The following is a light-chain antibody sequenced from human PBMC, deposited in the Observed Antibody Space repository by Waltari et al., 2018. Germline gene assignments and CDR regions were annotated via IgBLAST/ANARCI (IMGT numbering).Light chain of an antibody. CDR3: SSYAGGSWV. CDR1: SSDVGGFNY. J-gene: IGLJ3*02. Sequence: QSALTQPPSASGSPGQSVTISCTGTSSDVGGFNYVSWYKQNPGKVPNLMIYEVTKRPSGVPDRFSGSKSGNTASLTVSGLQTEDEADYYCSSYAGGSWVFGGGTKLTVL. V-gene: IGLV2-8*01. CDR2: EVT.